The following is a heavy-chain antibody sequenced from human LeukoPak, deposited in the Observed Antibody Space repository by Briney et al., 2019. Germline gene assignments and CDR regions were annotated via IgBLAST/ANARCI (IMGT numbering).Heavy chain of an antibody. Sequence: SQTLSLTCDISGDSVSSNSGAWNWIRQSPSRGLEWLGRTYYRAEWYYDYAEFMKSRMTINPDTFKNLFSLQLNSVIPEDTAVYYCARSDHSYYYGSGSPDYWGQGTLVTVSS. J-gene: IGHJ4*02. V-gene: IGHV6-1*01. CDR2: TYYRAEWYY. CDR1: GDSVSSNSGA. D-gene: IGHD3-10*01. CDR3: ARSDHSYYYGSGSPDY.